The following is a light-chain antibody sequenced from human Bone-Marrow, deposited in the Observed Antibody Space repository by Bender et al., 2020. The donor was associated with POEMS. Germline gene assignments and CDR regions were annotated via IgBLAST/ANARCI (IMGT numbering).Light chain of an antibody. CDR3: QSYDNSLGGWV. J-gene: IGLJ3*02. CDR2: GYN. CDR1: SSNTGSGYD. Sequence: HSVLTQPPSVSGAPVPRVTIPCTGSSSNTGSGYDINWYQHLPGTAPKLLIYGYNNRPSGVPDRFSGSKSGTSASLAITGLQAEDEGDYYCQSYDNSLGGWVFGGGTKLTVL. V-gene: IGLV1-40*01.